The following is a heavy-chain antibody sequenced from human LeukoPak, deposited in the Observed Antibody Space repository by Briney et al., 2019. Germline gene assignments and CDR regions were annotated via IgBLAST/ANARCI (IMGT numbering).Heavy chain of an antibody. D-gene: IGHD2-2*02. CDR2: IIPIFGTA. V-gene: IGHV1-69*06. CDR1: GGTFSSYA. Sequence: GASVKVSCKASGGTFSSYAISWVRQAPGQGLEWMGGIIPIFGTANYAQKFQGRVTITADKSTSTAYMELSSLRSEDTAVYYCARVYVPYYYYMDVWGKGTTVTVSS. J-gene: IGHJ6*03. CDR3: ARVYVPYYYYMDV.